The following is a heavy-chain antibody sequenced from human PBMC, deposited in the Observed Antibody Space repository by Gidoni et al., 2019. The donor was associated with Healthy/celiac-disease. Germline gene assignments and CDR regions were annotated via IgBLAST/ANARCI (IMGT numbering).Heavy chain of an antibody. Sequence: DVQLVQSGAEANTHGVSLQISFNGSGYSFTSYRHRWVRQISGKGLEWMGIISPGDSDTRYSPSFQGQVTISADKSISTAYLQWSSLKASDTAMYYCARLGRFDAAMVVPNSTFDYWGQGTLVTVSS. D-gene: IGHD5-18*01. CDR2: ISPGDSDT. CDR1: GYSFTSYR. J-gene: IGHJ4*02. V-gene: IGHV5-51*01. CDR3: ARLGRFDAAMVVPNSTFDY.